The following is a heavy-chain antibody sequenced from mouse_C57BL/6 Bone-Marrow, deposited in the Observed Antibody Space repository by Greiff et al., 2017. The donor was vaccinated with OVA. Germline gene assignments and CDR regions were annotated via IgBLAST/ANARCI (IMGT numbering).Heavy chain of an antibody. V-gene: IGHV5-6*01. CDR3: ARQARQLRLLYFAY. CDR2: ISSGGSYT. CDR1: GFTFSSYG. Sequence: EVQLVESGGDLVKPGGSLKLSCAASGFTFSSYGMSWVRQTPDKRLEWVATISSGGSYTYYPDSVKGRFTISRDNAKNTLYLQMSSLKSEDTAMYYCARQARQLRLLYFAYWGQGTLVTVSA. D-gene: IGHD3-2*02. J-gene: IGHJ3*01.